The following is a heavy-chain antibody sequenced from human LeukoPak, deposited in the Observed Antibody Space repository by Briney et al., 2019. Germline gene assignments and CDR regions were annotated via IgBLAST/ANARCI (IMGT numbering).Heavy chain of an antibody. J-gene: IGHJ4*02. D-gene: IGHD2-15*01. CDR2: IRSKANSYAT. CDR1: GFTFSGSA. Sequence: GGSLRLSCAASGFTFSGSAMHWVRQASGKGLEWVGRIRSKANSYATAYAASVKGRFTISRDDSKNTAYLQMNSLKTEDTAVYYCIGYCSGGSCYTGNHFDYWGQGTLVTVSS. V-gene: IGHV3-73*01. CDR3: IGYCSGGSCYTGNHFDY.